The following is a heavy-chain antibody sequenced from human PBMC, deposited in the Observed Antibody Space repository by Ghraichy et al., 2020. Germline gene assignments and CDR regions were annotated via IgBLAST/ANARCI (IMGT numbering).Heavy chain of an antibody. CDR1: GGSISSYY. CDR3: ARSQPWFGELFF. V-gene: IGHV4-59*01. J-gene: IGHJ4*02. Sequence: SETLSLTCTVSGGSISSYYWSWIRQPPGKGLEWIGYIYYSGSTNYNPSLKSRVTISVDTSKNQFSLKLSSVTAADTAVYYCARSQPWFGELFFWGQGTLVTVSS. CDR2: IYYSGST. D-gene: IGHD3-10*01.